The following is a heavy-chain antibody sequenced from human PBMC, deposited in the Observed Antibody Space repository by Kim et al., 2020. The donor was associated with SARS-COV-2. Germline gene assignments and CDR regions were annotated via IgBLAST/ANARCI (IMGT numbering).Heavy chain of an antibody. Sequence: GGSLRLSCAASGFTFSSYAMSWVRQAPGKGLEWVSSISGSGGSTYYAAAVNRWSTFCSNTNNSPQHQQKNIMSDETTAEYCSAKGRSTRHFYDRRGYYY. J-gene: IGHJ6*01. CDR3: AKGRSTRHFYDRRGYYY. D-gene: IGHD3-22*01. CDR1: GFTFSSYA. CDR2: ISGSGGST. V-gene: IGHV3-23*01.